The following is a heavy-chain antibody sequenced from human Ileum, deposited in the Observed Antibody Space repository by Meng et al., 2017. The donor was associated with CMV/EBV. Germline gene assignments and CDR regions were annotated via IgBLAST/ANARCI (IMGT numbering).Heavy chain of an antibody. V-gene: IGHV3-48*03. J-gene: IGHJ4*02. CDR1: GFAFSSYE. Sequence: GASLRLSCAASGFAFSSYEMSWVRQTPGKGLEWISYIDTSVNTIYYADSVKGRFTISRDNVKSSLYLLMESLRAEDTGVYYCARGVSTAYSLKYFDDWGQGGRVTFSS. D-gene: IGHD2-15*01. CDR3: ARGVSTAYSLKYFDD. CDR2: IDTSVNTI.